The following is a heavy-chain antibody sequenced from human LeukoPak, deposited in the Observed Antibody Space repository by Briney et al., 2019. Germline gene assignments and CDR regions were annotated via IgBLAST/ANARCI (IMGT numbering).Heavy chain of an antibody. CDR3: AREVTIFGVVTRARFDP. V-gene: IGHV4-61*02. J-gene: IGHJ5*02. D-gene: IGHD3-3*01. CDR1: GGSISSGSYY. Sequence: SETLSPTCTVSGGSISSGSYYWSWIRQPAGKGLEWIGRIYTSGSTNYNPPLKSRVTISVDTSKNQFSLKLSSVTAADTAVYYCAREVTIFGVVTRARFDPWGQGTLVTVSS. CDR2: IYTSGST.